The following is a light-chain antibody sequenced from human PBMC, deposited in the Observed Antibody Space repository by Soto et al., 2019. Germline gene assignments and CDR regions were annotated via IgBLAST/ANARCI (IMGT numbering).Light chain of an antibody. CDR2: GAS. CDR1: QSLTNSY. Sequence: DIVLTQSPDTLSLSPGTRATLSCRASQSLTNSYIAWYQVKPGQAPRLLIYGASSRATGIPDRFSGGASGKFSPPTISRLHPEFAAIYYCQQYSYLVTFGGGTKVEIK. V-gene: IGKV3-20*01. CDR3: QQYSYLVT. J-gene: IGKJ4*01.